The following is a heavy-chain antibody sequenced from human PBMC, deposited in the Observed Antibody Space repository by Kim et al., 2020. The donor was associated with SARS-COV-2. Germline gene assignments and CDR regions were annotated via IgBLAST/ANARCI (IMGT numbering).Heavy chain of an antibody. D-gene: IGHD6-25*01. V-gene: IGHV3-53*01. J-gene: IGHJ6*02. CDR3: TRGGAADAPYGMDV. CDR1: GFSVSSNS. Sequence: GGSLRLSCVASGFSVSSNSMSWVRQAPGKGLEWVSLLSIGDTAYYADSVKGRFTFSRDNSKNTLYLQMNSLRGEDTAVYYCTRGGAADAPYGMDVWGQGTTVTVSS. CDR2: LSIGDTA.